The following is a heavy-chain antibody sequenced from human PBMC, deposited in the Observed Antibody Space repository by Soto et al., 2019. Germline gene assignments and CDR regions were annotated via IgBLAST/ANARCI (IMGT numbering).Heavy chain of an antibody. D-gene: IGHD5-12*01. Sequence: PGGSRRLSCAASAFTFSSYWMSWVRQAPGKGLEWVANINQDGSEKYYVDSVKGRFTISRDNDKNSLYLQMNSLRAEVTAVYYCARDRSEVVAREKVIYYYYYMDVCGKGTTVGVSS. J-gene: IGHJ6*03. CDR3: ARDRSEVVAREKVIYYYYYMDV. CDR1: AFTFSSYW. V-gene: IGHV3-7*01. CDR2: INQDGSEK.